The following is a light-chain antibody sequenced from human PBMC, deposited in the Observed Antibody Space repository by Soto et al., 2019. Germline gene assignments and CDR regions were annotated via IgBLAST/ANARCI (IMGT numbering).Light chain of an antibody. CDR2: VNSDGSH. CDR1: SGHSRNA. Sequence: QSVLTQSPSASASLGASVKLTCTLDSGHSRNAIAWHQQQPEKGPRFLMKVNSDGSHNKGDGIPGRFSGSSSGAERYLTISSLQSEDEGDYYCHTSGTGSWVFGGGTKLTVL. V-gene: IGLV4-69*01. CDR3: HTSGTGSWV. J-gene: IGLJ3*02.